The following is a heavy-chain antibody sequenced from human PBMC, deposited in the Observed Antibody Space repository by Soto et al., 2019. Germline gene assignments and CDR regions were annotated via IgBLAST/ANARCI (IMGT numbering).Heavy chain of an antibody. V-gene: IGHV4-39*01. Sequence: PSETLSLTCTVSGGSISSSSYYWGWIRQPPGKGLEWIGSIYYSGSTYYNPSLKSRVTISVDTSKNQFSLKLSSVTAADTAVYYCARHEQAVAGTAVDYWGQGTLVAVSS. CDR2: IYYSGST. D-gene: IGHD6-19*01. J-gene: IGHJ4*02. CDR3: ARHEQAVAGTAVDY. CDR1: GGSISSSSYY.